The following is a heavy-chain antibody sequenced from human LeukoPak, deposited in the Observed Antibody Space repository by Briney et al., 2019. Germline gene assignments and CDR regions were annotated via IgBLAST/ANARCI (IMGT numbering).Heavy chain of an antibody. V-gene: IGHV3-33*01. D-gene: IGHD6-6*01. CDR3: ARDRQLVLDY. J-gene: IGHJ4*02. CDR1: GFTFSSYG. CDR2: IWYDGSNK. Sequence: GGSLTLSCAASGFTFSSYGMNWVRQAPGKGLEWVAVIWYDGSNKYYADSEKGGFTISRDNSKNSLYLQMNSLRAEDTAVYYCARDRQLVLDYWGQGNLVTVSA.